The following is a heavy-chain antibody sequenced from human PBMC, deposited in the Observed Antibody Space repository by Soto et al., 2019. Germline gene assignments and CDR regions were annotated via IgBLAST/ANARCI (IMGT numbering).Heavy chain of an antibody. Sequence: QVTLKESGPVLVKPTETLTLTCTVSGFSLSNARMGVSWIRQPPGKALEWLAHLFSNDEKSYSTSLKSRLTIXXDXSXXQVVLTMTNMDPVDTATYYCARTMTTDYYFYGMDVWGQGTTVTVSS. CDR2: LFSNDEK. CDR3: ARTMTTDYYFYGMDV. J-gene: IGHJ6*02. CDR1: GFSLSNARMG. D-gene: IGHD4-17*01. V-gene: IGHV2-26*01.